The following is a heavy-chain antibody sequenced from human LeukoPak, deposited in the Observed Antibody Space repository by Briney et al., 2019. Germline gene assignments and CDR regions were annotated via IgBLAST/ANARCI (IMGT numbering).Heavy chain of an antibody. J-gene: IGHJ4*02. CDR2: VDYSGST. V-gene: IGHV4-59*08. D-gene: IGHD6-13*01. Sequence: SETLSLTCAVYDGSFSGYSWSWIRQPPGKGLEWIAYVDYSGSTNYNPSLKSRFTISVDTSKNQLSLNMRSVTAADTAVYYCARHGGSWTFDYWGLGTLVTVSS. CDR3: ARHGGSWTFDY. CDR1: DGSFSGYS.